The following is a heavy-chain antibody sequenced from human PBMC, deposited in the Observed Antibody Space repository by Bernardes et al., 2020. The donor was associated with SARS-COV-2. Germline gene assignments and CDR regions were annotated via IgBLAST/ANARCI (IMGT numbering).Heavy chain of an antibody. CDR3: ARDGVATKYSMDV. CDR2: VSGSGDVT. CDR1: GFTFRNYG. J-gene: IGHJ6*02. V-gene: IGHV3-23*01. Sequence: GGSLRLSCAASGFTFRNYGMSWVRQAPGKGLEWVSIVSGSGDVTFYADSVKGRFTISRDNPKNTLYLQMNSLRAEDAAVYYCARDGVATKYSMDVWGQGTTVTVSS. D-gene: IGHD3-3*01.